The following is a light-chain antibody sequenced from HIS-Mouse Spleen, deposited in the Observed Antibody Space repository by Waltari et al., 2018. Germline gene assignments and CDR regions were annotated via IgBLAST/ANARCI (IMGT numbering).Light chain of an antibody. V-gene: IGLV6-57*02. Sequence: NFMLTQPHSVSESPGKTVTISCTGSSGSIASNYVQWYQQRPGSAPTTVIYEDNQRPPGVPARFSGSIDSSSNSASLTISGLKTEDEADYYCQSYDSSNVVFGGGTKLTVL. J-gene: IGLJ2*01. CDR2: EDN. CDR3: QSYDSSNVV. CDR1: SGSIASNY.